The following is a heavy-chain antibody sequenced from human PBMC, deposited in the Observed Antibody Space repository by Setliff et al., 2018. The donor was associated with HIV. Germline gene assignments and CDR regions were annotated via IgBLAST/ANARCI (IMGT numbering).Heavy chain of an antibody. D-gene: IGHD7-27*01. V-gene: IGHV4-61*09. CDR3: ARVSQDLLGAFDI. CDR1: GAYISSGSHY. Sequence: SETLSLTCTVSGAYISSGSHYWRWIRQPAGKGLEWIGHIYTSGFTNYNPSLKSRVTISIDTSRNQFSLKLSSVTAADTAVYYCARVSQDLLGAFDIWGQGTMVTVSS. CDR2: IYTSGFT. J-gene: IGHJ3*02.